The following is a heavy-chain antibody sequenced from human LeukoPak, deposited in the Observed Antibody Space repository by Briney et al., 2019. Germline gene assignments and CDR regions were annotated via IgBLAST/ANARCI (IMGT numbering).Heavy chain of an antibody. CDR1: GGIFTNYA. CDR2: IIPILGIA. Sequence: SVKVSCKASGGIFTNYAFSWVRQAPGQGLEWMGRIIPILGIANYAQKFQGRVTITADKSTSTAYMELSSLRSEDTAVYYCARPRRGGYYDSSGYYHPFDYWGQGTLVTVSS. V-gene: IGHV1-69*04. D-gene: IGHD3-22*01. CDR3: ARPRRGGYYDSSGYYHPFDY. J-gene: IGHJ4*02.